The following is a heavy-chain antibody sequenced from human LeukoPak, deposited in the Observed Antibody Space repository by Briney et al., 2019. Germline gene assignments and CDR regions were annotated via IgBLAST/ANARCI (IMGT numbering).Heavy chain of an antibody. CDR1: GASISSSNW. V-gene: IGHV4-4*02. Sequence: PSETLSLTCAVSGASISSSNWWSWVRQPPGKGLEWIGEIYHSGSTNYNPSLKSRVTTSVDKSKNQFSLKLSSVTAADTAVYYCARGGNSWSPFDYWGQGTLVTVSS. CDR2: IYHSGST. CDR3: ARGGNSWSPFDY. J-gene: IGHJ4*02. D-gene: IGHD6-13*01.